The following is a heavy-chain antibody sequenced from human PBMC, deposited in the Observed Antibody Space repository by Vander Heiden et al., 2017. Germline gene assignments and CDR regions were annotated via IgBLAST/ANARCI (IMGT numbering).Heavy chain of an antibody. CDR3: TTSVYYYDSSDYETLLDS. Sequence: EVQLLESGGGLVKPRGSLRLPCAASGFRFMDAWMNWVRQAPGKGLEWVGRIKSKTDGGSRDYAAPVQGRFTVSRDDSKNTLYLQMNSLRTEDTAVYYCTTSVYYYDSSDYETLLDSWGQGTLVTVSS. V-gene: IGHV3-15*07. CDR1: GFRFMDAW. CDR2: IKSKTDGGSR. D-gene: IGHD3-22*01. J-gene: IGHJ4*02.